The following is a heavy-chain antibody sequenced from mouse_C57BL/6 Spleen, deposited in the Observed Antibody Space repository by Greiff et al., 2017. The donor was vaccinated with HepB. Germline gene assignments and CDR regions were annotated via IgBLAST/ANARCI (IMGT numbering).Heavy chain of an antibody. J-gene: IGHJ2*01. V-gene: IGHV1-53*01. CDR1: GYTFTSYW. Sequence: QVQLQQPGTELVKPGASVKLSCKASGYTFTSYWMHWVKQRPGQGLEWIGNINPSNGGTNYNEKFKSKATLTVDKSSSTAYMQLSSLTSEDSAVYYCARGGYDYDGGWLYFDYWGQGTTLTVSS. CDR3: ARGGYDYDGGWLYFDY. CDR2: INPSNGGT. D-gene: IGHD2-4*01.